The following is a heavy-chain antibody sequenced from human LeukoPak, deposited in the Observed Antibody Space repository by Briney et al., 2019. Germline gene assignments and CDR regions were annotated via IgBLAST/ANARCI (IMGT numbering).Heavy chain of an antibody. D-gene: IGHD1-26*01. CDR1: GFTFSDYY. J-gene: IGHJ4*02. CDR2: ISYDGSNK. V-gene: IGHV3-30*18. Sequence: PGGSLRLSCAASGFTFSDYYMSWIRQAPGKGLEWVAVISYDGSNKYYADSVKGRFTISRDNSKNTLYLQMNSLRAEDTAVYYCAKGHDVELSSGAEFDYWGQGTLVTVSS. CDR3: AKGHDVELSSGAEFDY.